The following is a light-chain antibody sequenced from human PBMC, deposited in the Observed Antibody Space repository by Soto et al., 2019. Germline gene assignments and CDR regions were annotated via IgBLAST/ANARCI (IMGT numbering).Light chain of an antibody. V-gene: IGKV3-11*01. J-gene: IGKJ4*01. CDR2: DAS. CDR3: QQRSNWRLT. Sequence: IVLTQSPATLSLSPGERATLSCRASQSVKTFLVWYQQRPGQAPRLLIYDASNRATGIPARFSGSGSGTDFTLTISSLEPEDFAVYYCQQRSNWRLTFGGGTKVDIK. CDR1: QSVKTF.